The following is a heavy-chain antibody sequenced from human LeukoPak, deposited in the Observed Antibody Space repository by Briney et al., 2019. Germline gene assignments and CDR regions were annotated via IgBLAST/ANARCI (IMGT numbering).Heavy chain of an antibody. CDR3: AKFLAVIAARDSLYFQH. Sequence: GGSLRLSCAASGFTFTSYSMNWVRQAPGKGLEWVSTISGGGGSTYYADSVKGRFTISRDNSKNTLYLQVNSLRAEDTAVYYCAKFLAVIAARDSLYFQHWGQGTLVTVSS. D-gene: IGHD6-6*01. CDR1: GFTFTSYS. CDR2: ISGGGGST. V-gene: IGHV3-23*01. J-gene: IGHJ1*01.